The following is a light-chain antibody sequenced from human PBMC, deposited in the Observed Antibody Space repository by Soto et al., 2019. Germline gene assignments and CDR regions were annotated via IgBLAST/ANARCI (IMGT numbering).Light chain of an antibody. CDR3: QQYSSLPHT. CDR2: GVS. J-gene: IGKJ2*01. Sequence: ESVLTQSPGTLSLSPGERATLSCRATQSVTNNYFAWYQQKPGQSPRLLIYGVSSGATDIPDRFSGSGSGTDFTLTISRLEPEDFVVYYCQQYSSLPHTFGQGTKLEVK. V-gene: IGKV3-20*01. CDR1: QSVTNNY.